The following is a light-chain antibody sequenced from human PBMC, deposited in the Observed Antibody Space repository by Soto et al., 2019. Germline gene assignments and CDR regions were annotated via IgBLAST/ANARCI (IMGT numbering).Light chain of an antibody. Sequence: EIVLTQSPGTLSLSPGERASLSCRAIQNVASNYLAWYQQKPGHAPRLLIYGSFSRAPGSPDRFSGSGSGTDFSLTISRLEPEDFAVYYCQQYHSSPVTFGQGTKV. CDR1: QNVASNY. J-gene: IGKJ1*01. CDR3: QQYHSSPVT. V-gene: IGKV3-20*01. CDR2: GSF.